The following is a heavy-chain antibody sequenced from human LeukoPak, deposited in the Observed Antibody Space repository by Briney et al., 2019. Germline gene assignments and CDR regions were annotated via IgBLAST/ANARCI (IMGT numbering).Heavy chain of an antibody. CDR3: ARDPPQALVILHVFDI. V-gene: IGHV3-48*01. D-gene: IGHD3-22*01. Sequence: GGSLRLSCAASGFTFSSYTMNWVRQAPGKGLEWVSKISSSSSTIYYADSVKGRFTISRDNAKNSLYLQMNSLRAEDTSVHYCARDPPQALVILHVFDIWGQGKMVTVSS. J-gene: IGHJ3*02. CDR1: GFTFSSYT. CDR2: ISSSSSTI.